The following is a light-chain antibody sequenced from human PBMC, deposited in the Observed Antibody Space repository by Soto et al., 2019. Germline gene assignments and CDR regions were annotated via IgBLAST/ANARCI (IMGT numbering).Light chain of an antibody. CDR2: DVS. Sequence: QSALTQPRSVSGSPGQSVTISCTGTSSDVGGYNYVSWYQQNPSKATTLMIYDVSRRPAGVPDRFSCSKSGNTAALTISGLQAEEEAAYYCCTYAGSYTYLVFGAGTKLTVL. V-gene: IGLV2-11*01. CDR3: CTYAGSYTYLV. J-gene: IGLJ1*01. CDR1: SSDVGGYNY.